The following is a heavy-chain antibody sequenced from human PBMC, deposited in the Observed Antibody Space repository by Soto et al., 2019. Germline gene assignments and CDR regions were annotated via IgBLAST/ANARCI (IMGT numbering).Heavy chain of an antibody. Sequence: PGGSLRLSCASSGFTFISYGMHWVRQAPGKGLEWVAVISYDGSNKYYADSVKGRFTISRDNSKNTLYLQMNSLRAEDTAVYYCAKVGGSGGFDYWGQGTLVTVSS. CDR1: GFTFISYG. CDR3: AKVGGSGGFDY. D-gene: IGHD2-15*01. V-gene: IGHV3-30*18. J-gene: IGHJ4*02. CDR2: ISYDGSNK.